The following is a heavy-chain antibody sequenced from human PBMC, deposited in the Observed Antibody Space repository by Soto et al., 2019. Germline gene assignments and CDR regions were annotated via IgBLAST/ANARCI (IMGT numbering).Heavy chain of an antibody. V-gene: IGHV3-21*01. CDR2: ISSSSSYI. D-gene: IGHD2-2*01. CDR3: ARVTVVVPAATQGPILDAFDI. CDR1: GFTFSSYS. J-gene: IGHJ3*02. Sequence: GGSLRLSCAASGFTFSSYSMNWVRQAPGKGLEWVSSISSSSSYIYYADSVKGRFTISRDNAKNSLYLQMNSLRAEDTAVYYCARVTVVVPAATQGPILDAFDIWGQGTMVTVSS.